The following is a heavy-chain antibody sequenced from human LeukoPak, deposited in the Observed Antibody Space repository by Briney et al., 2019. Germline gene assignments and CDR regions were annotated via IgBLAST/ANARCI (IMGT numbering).Heavy chain of an antibody. J-gene: IGHJ6*03. CDR2: IYTSGST. V-gene: IGHV4-61*02. CDR3: ARVIYDYAREAYYYYMDV. D-gene: IGHD3-16*01. Sequence: SETLSLTCTVSGGSISGGGYYWTWIRQPAGKGLEWIGRIYTSGSTNYNPSLKSRVTISVDTSKNQFSLKLSSVTAADTAVYYCARVIYDYAREAYYYYMDVWGKGTTVTISS. CDR1: GGSISGGGYY.